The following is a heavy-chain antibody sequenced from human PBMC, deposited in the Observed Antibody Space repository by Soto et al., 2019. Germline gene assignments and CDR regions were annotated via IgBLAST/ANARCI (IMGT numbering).Heavy chain of an antibody. Sequence: GGSLRLSCAASGFTFSSYAMHWVRQDPGKGLEWVAVISYDGSNKYYADSVKGRFTISRDNSKNTLYLQMNSLRAEDTAVYYCARDWYDILTGFNYYYYGMDVWGQGTTVTVSS. J-gene: IGHJ6*02. CDR3: ARDWYDILTGFNYYYYGMDV. CDR2: ISYDGSNK. D-gene: IGHD3-9*01. CDR1: GFTFSSYA. V-gene: IGHV3-30-3*01.